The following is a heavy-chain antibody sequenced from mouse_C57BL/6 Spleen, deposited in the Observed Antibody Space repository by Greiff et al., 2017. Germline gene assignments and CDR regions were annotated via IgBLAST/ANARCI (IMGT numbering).Heavy chain of an antibody. V-gene: IGHV1-74*01. CDR1: GYTFTSYW. CDR3: AIPLYYIAMDY. J-gene: IGHJ4*01. D-gene: IGHD2-1*01. CDR2: ILPSASDT. Sequence: QVQLQQSGAELVKLGASVKVSCKASGYTFTSYWMHWLKQRPGKCLEWIGRILPSASDTNYNQKFKGKATLTVDKSSSTADMELSSLTSEDSAVYCCAIPLYYIAMDYLGQGPSVTVSS.